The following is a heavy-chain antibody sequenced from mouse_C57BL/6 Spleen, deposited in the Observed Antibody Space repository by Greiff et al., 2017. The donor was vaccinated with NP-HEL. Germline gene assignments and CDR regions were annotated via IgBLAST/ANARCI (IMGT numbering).Heavy chain of an antibody. CDR2: IHPNSGST. J-gene: IGHJ4*01. CDR1: GYTFTSYW. CDR3: ARQDPYDMDD. V-gene: IGHV1-64*01. Sequence: QVQLQQPGAELVKPGASVKLSCKASGYTFTSYWMHWVKQRPGQGLEWIGMIHPNSGSTNYNEKFKSKATLTVDKSSSPAYMQLSSLTSEDSAVYDCARQDPYDMDDWGKGTSVTVAS.